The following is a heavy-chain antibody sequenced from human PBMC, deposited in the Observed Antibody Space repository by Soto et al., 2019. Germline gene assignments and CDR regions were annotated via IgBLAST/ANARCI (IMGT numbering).Heavy chain of an antibody. CDR3: ARGTGGFYP. J-gene: IGHJ5*02. Sequence: EVQLVESGGGLVQPGGSLRLSCAASGFTFSTYWMHWVRQVPGKGLVWVSHINGDGSSTSYADSVRGRFSISRDNAKNTVDLQMNSLRADDTAVYYCARGTGGFYPWGQGTLVTVSS. D-gene: IGHD2-15*01. CDR2: INGDGSST. V-gene: IGHV3-74*01. CDR1: GFTFSTYW.